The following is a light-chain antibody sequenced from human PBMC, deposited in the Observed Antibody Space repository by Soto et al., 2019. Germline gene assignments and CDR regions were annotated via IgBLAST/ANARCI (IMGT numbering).Light chain of an antibody. Sequence: QSVLTQPASVSGSPGQSITISCTGTSSDVGGFNYVSWYQQHPGKAPKLMIYHVTNRPSGVSYRFSGSKSGNTASLTISGLQAEDEAVYYCNSYTSSSTYVFGTGTKVTVL. V-gene: IGLV2-14*03. J-gene: IGLJ1*01. CDR3: NSYTSSSTYV. CDR2: HVT. CDR1: SSDVGGFNY.